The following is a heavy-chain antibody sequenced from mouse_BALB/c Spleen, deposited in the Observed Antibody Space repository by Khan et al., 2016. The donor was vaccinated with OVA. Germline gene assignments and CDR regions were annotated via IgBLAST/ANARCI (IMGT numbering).Heavy chain of an antibody. CDR1: AYSITSDYA. Sequence: VQLKESGPGLVKPSQSLSLTCTVTAYSITSDYAWNWIRQFPGNKLDWMGYISSSGSTNYNPAPKSRISITRDTSKNQFFQQLNYVTTEDTATYYCARDGSRYNYAMDYWGQGTSVTVSS. V-gene: IGHV3-2*02. CDR2: ISSSGST. D-gene: IGHD2-3*01. CDR3: ARDGSRYNYAMDY. J-gene: IGHJ4*01.